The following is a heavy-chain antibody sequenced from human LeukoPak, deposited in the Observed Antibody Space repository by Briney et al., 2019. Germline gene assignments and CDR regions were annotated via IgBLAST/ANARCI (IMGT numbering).Heavy chain of an antibody. CDR1: GGSIRSTSYY. CDR3: ARRSTVAGRGRFDP. CDR2: VHYSGST. J-gene: IGHJ5*02. D-gene: IGHD6-19*01. Sequence: PSETLSLTCTVSGGSIRSTSYYWGWIRQPPGKGLEWLGSVHYSGSTYDNPSLKSRGTISVDTSKNQFSLNLISVTAADTAVYYCARRSTVAGRGRFDPWGQGTLVTVSS. V-gene: IGHV4-39*01.